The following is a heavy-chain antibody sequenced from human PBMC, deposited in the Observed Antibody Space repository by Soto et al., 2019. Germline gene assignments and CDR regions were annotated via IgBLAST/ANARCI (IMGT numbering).Heavy chain of an antibody. Sequence: KVSCKASGYTFTSYAMHWVRQAPGQRLEWMGWINAGNGNTKYSQKFQGRVTITRDTSASTAYMELSSLRSEDTAVYYCARVRPYCSSTSCYRWFDPWGQGTLVTVSS. CDR3: ARVRPYCSSTSCYRWFDP. CDR1: GYTFTSYA. J-gene: IGHJ5*02. V-gene: IGHV1-3*01. D-gene: IGHD2-2*01. CDR2: INAGNGNT.